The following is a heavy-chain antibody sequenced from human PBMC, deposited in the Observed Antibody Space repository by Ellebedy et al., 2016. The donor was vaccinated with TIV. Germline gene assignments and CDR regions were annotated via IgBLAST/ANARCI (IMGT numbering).Heavy chain of an antibody. V-gene: IGHV1-18*04. Sequence: AASVKVSCKTSGYIFTSYIITWVRQAPGQGLEWMGWISAYNGNTKYAQNFQDRLTMTTDTSTATAHMELRSLTSDDTAVYYGSRVQLSPISFDYWGQGTLVTVSS. CDR3: SRVQLSPISFDY. J-gene: IGHJ4*02. D-gene: IGHD3-16*02. CDR1: GYIFTSYI. CDR2: ISAYNGNT.